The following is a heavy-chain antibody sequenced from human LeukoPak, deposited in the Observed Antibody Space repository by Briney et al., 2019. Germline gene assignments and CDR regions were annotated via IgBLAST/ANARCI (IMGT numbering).Heavy chain of an antibody. CDR3: ARDSRNYYYYYMDV. J-gene: IGHJ6*03. CDR1: GGSISSYY. Sequence: SETLSLTCTVSGGSISSYYWSWIRQPAGKGLEWIGRIYTSGSTNYNPSLKSRVTMSVDTSKNQFPLQLSSVTAADTAVYYCARDSRNYYYYYMDVWGKGTTVTVSS. V-gene: IGHV4-4*07. CDR2: IYTSGST.